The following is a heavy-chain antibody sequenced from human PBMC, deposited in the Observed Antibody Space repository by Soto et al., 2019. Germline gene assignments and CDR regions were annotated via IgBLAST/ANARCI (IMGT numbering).Heavy chain of an antibody. Sequence: VQLFASGGGSARPGGSLRLSCTASGFTFTSYGMGWVRQAPGKGLQWVSTIRGDGGQTHYTDSVKGRLSISRDNSKNTVYLQMDSLRAEDTAMYFCARDVGLDSDDFFAYWGQGTQVTVSS. CDR1: GFTFTSYG. D-gene: IGHD3-9*01. V-gene: IGHV3-23*01. J-gene: IGHJ4*02. CDR2: IRGDGGQT. CDR3: ARDVGLDSDDFFAY.